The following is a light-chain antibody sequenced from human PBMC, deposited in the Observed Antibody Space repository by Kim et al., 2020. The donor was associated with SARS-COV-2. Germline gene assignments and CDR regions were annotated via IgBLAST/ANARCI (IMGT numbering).Light chain of an antibody. CDR1: SSNSGMNV. CDR3: ATWDDSLTGFV. CDR2: ESN. J-gene: IGLJ1*01. V-gene: IGLV1-44*01. Sequence: GLRVTISCAGSSSNSGMNVGNWYKQIPGTAPKRLIYESNQRPSGVPDRGSGSKSGTSASLAISGLQSEDEADYFCATWDDSLTGFVLGTGTKGTVL.